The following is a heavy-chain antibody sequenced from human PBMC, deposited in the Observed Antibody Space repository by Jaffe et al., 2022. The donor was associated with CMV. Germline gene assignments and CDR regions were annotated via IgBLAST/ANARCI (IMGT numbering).Heavy chain of an antibody. D-gene: IGHD3-10*01. CDR1: GFTFSSYG. CDR3: ARELPTLGAFDI. CDR2: IWYDGSNK. Sequence: QVQLVESGGGVVQPGRSLRLSCAASGFTFSSYGMHWVRQAPGKGLEWVAVIWYDGSNKYYADSVKGRFTISRDNSKNTLYLQMNSLRAEDTAVYYCARELPTLGAFDIWGQGTMVTVSS. V-gene: IGHV3-33*01. J-gene: IGHJ3*02.